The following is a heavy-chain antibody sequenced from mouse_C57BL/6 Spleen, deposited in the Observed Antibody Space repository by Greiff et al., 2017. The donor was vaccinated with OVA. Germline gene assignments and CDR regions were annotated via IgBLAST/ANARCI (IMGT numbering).Heavy chain of an antibody. CDR1: GFTFSDYG. D-gene: IGHD2-5*01. CDR2: ISSGSSTI. CDR3: ARPYSNYAYYAMDY. V-gene: IGHV5-17*01. J-gene: IGHJ4*01. Sequence: DVQLVESGGGLVKPGGSLKLSCAASGFTFSDYGMHWVRQAPEKGLEWVAYISSGSSTIYYADTVKGRFTISRDNAKNTLFLQMTSLRSEDTAMYYCARPYSNYAYYAMDYWGQGTSVTVSS.